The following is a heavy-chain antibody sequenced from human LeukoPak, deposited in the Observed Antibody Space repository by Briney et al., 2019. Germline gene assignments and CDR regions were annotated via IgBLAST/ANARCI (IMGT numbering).Heavy chain of an antibody. D-gene: IGHD3-16*01. J-gene: IGHJ6*03. V-gene: IGHV4-39*01. CDR3: ARGGDSYMDV. CDR2: IYYSGST. Sequence: SETLSLTCTVSSVSISRTTYYWGWIRQPPGTGLECIGTIYYSGSTYYNPSLKSRVTISVDTSTNQFSLKLTSVTASDTAVYYCARGGDSYMDVWGKGTTVTVSS. CDR1: SVSISRTTYY.